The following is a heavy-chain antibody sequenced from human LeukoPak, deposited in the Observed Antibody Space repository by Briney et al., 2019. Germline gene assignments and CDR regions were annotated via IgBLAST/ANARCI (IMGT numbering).Heavy chain of an antibody. CDR3: AGRARPEYYFDY. CDR1: GGSISSSSYY. Sequence: SETLSFTCTVSGGSISSSSYYWGWIRQPPGRGLEWIGSIYYSGSTYYNPSLKSRVTISVDTSKNQFSLKLSSVTAADTAVYYCAGRARPEYYFDYWGQGTLVTVSS. J-gene: IGHJ4*02. V-gene: IGHV4-39*01. CDR2: IYYSGST. D-gene: IGHD6-6*01.